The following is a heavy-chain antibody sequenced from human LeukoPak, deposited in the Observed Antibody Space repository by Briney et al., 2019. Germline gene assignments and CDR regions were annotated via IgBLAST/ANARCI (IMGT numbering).Heavy chain of an antibody. D-gene: IGHD3-9*01. V-gene: IGHV4-4*07. CDR1: GGSISSYY. CDR3: ARDYDILTGTNWFDP. J-gene: IGHJ5*02. CDR2: IYTSGST. Sequence: SETLSLTCTVSGGSISSYYWSWIRQPAGKGLEWIGRIYTSGSTNYNPSIKSRVTMSVDTSKNQFSLKLSSVTAADTAVYYCARDYDILTGTNWFDPWGQGTLVTVSS.